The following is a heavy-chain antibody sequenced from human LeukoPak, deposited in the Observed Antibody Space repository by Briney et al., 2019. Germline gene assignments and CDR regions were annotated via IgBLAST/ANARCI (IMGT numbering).Heavy chain of an antibody. D-gene: IGHD1-1*01. J-gene: IGHJ4*02. CDR1: GGSISSGGYY. CDR2: IYYSGST. CDR3: ARDGGETGIDY. V-gene: IGHV4-31*03. Sequence: SQTLSLTCTVSGGSISSGGYYWSWIRQHPGKGLEWIGYIYYSGSTYYNPSLKSRVTISVDTSKNQFSLKLSSVTAADTAVYYCARDGGETGIDYWGQGTLVTVSS.